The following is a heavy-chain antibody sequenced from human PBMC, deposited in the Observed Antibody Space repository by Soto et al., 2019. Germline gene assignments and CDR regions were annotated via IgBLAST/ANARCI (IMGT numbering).Heavy chain of an antibody. Sequence: GGSLRLSCAASGFTFSSYAMSWVRQAPGKGLEWVSAISGSGGSTYYADSVKGRFTISRDNSKNTLYLQMNSLRAEDTAVYYCAKDRGGLWFAHRHGMDVWGQGTTVTVSS. CDR2: ISGSGGST. CDR1: GFTFSSYA. J-gene: IGHJ6*02. D-gene: IGHD3-10*01. CDR3: AKDRGGLWFAHRHGMDV. V-gene: IGHV3-23*01.